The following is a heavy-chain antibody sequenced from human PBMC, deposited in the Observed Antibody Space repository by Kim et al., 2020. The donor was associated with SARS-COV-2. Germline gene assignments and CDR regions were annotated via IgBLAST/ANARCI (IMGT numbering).Heavy chain of an antibody. CDR2: IIPIFGTA. V-gene: IGHV1-69*13. J-gene: IGHJ6*02. Sequence: SVKVSCKVSGGTFSSYAISWVRQAPGQGLEWMGGIIPIFGTANYAQKFQGRVTITADESTSTAYMELSSLRSEDTAVYYCAITVTNYYYYYGMDVWGQGTTVTVSS. D-gene: IGHD4-17*01. CDR1: GGTFSSYA. CDR3: AITVTNYYYYYGMDV.